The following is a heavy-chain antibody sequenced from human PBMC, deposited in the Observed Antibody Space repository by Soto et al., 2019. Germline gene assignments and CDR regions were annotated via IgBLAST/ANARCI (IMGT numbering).Heavy chain of an antibody. CDR1: GGSISSYY. V-gene: IGHV4-59*01. Sequence: SETLSLTCTVSGGSISSYYCSWIRQPPGKGLEWIGYIYYSGSTNYNPSLKSRVTISVDTSKNQFSLKLNSVTAADTAVYYCARVVVDAFDIWGQGTMVTVSS. CDR2: IYYSGST. J-gene: IGHJ3*02. D-gene: IGHD2-15*01. CDR3: ARVVVDAFDI.